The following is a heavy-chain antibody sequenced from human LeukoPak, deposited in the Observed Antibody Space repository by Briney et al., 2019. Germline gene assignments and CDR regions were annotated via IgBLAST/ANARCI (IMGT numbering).Heavy chain of an antibody. D-gene: IGHD5-12*01. J-gene: IGHJ4*02. CDR2: ISYDGSNK. V-gene: IGHV3-30-3*01. CDR1: GFPFVSYA. CDR3: ARDLGWLRLNY. Sequence: GGPLRFSGAASGFPFVSYAMHGVRQAPGKGREGVAVISYDGSNKYYADSVKGRFTISRDNSKNTLYLQMNSLRAEDTAVYYCARDLGWLRLNYWGQGTLVTVSS.